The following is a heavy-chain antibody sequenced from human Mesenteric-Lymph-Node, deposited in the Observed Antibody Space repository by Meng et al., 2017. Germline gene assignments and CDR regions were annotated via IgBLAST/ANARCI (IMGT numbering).Heavy chain of an antibody. Sequence: SETLSLTCTVSGGSVSSGSYYWSWIRQPPGKGLEWIGYIYYSGSTNYNPSLKSRVTISVNTSKNQFSLKLSSVTAADTAVYYCARARYYYDSSGYRGYYVDYWGQGTLVTVSS. D-gene: IGHD3-22*01. CDR1: GGSVSSGSYY. J-gene: IGHJ4*02. CDR3: ARARYYYDSSGYRGYYVDY. V-gene: IGHV4-61*01. CDR2: IYYSGST.